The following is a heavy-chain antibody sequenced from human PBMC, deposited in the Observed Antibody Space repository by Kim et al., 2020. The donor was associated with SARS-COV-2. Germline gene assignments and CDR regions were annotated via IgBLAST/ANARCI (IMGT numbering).Heavy chain of an antibody. V-gene: IGHV1-69*01. J-gene: IGHJ4*02. CDR3: ARERGGYSYGFVDY. Sequence: QKFEGRVTITADESKSTAYMELSSLRSEDTAVYYCARERGGYSYGFVDYWGQGNLVTVSS. D-gene: IGHD5-18*01.